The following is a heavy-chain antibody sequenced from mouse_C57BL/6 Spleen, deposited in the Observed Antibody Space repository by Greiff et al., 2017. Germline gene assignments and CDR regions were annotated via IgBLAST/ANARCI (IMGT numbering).Heavy chain of an antibody. CDR3: ARPGTGFAY. D-gene: IGHD4-1*01. Sequence: VQLQQSGPGLVKPSQSLSLTCSVAGYSITSGYYWNWIRQFPGNKLAWMGYISYDGSNNYNPSLKNRISITRDTSKNQFFLKLNSVTTEDTATYYCARPGTGFAYWGQGTLVTVSA. CDR1: GYSITSGYY. CDR2: ISYDGSN. J-gene: IGHJ3*01. V-gene: IGHV3-6*01.